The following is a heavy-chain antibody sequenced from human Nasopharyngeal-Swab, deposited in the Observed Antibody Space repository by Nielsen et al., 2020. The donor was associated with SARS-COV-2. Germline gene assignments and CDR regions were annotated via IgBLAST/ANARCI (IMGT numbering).Heavy chain of an antibody. Sequence: SETLSLTCTVVSGGSISSYYWSWIRQPAGTGLEWIGRIYTSGSTNYNPSLKSRVTMSVDTSKNQFSLKLSSVTAADTAVYYCARVYYDSSVWSFDYWGQGTLVTVSS. CDR2: IYTSGST. CDR3: ARVYYDSSVWSFDY. CDR1: GGSISSYY. J-gene: IGHJ4*02. D-gene: IGHD3-22*01. V-gene: IGHV4-4*07.